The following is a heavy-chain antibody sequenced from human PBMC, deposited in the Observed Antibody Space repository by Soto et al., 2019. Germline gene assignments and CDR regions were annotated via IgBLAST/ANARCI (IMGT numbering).Heavy chain of an antibody. J-gene: IGHJ4*02. Sequence: QITLKESGPTLVKPTQTLTLTCTFSGFSLSSSGVGVGWIRQPPGKALEWLAFIYWDDDKRYSPSLKSRLTITKDTSKNQVVLTMTNMDPVDTATYYCARQYCISTSCYRQNFAGYFDYWGQGTLVTVSS. CDR1: GFSLSSSGVG. D-gene: IGHD2-2*02. V-gene: IGHV2-5*02. CDR3: ARQYCISTSCYRQNFAGYFDY. CDR2: IYWDDDK.